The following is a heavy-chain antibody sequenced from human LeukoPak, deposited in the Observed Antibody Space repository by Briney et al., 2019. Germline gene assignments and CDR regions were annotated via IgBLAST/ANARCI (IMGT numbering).Heavy chain of an antibody. Sequence: AASVKVSCKASGGTFTSYAISWVRQAPGQGLEWMGRIIPILGIANYAQKFQGRVTITADKSTSTAYMELSSLRSEDTAVYYCARDRVLVGFDYWGQGTLVTVSS. CDR3: ARDRVLVGFDY. J-gene: IGHJ4*02. CDR2: IIPILGIA. D-gene: IGHD2-15*01. V-gene: IGHV1-69*04. CDR1: GGTFTSYA.